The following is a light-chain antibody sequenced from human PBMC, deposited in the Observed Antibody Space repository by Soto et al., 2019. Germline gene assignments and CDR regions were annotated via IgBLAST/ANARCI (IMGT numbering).Light chain of an antibody. CDR3: SSYTRARTYV. CDR2: EFR. Sequence: QSALTQPASVSGSPGQSITISCTGTNTDVGGHKYVSWYQHHPGKAPKLILYEFRNRPSGVSNRFSGSKSGNTASLTISGLQADDEAEYFCSSYTRARTYVFGSGTKVTVL. V-gene: IGLV2-14*01. J-gene: IGLJ1*01. CDR1: NTDVGGHKY.